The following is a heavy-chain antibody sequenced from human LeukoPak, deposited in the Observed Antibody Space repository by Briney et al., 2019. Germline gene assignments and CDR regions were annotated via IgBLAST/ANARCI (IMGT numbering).Heavy chain of an antibody. CDR1: GGSISSGGYY. CDR2: IYYSGST. D-gene: IGHD2-8*01. J-gene: IGHJ5*02. CDR3: ATTPVYATNWFDP. Sequence: SETLSLTCTVSGGSISSGGYYWSWLRQHPGKGLEWIGYIYYSGSTYYNPSLKSRVTISVDTSKNQFSLKLSSVTAADTAVYYCATTPVYATNWFDPWGQGTLVTVSS. V-gene: IGHV4-31*03.